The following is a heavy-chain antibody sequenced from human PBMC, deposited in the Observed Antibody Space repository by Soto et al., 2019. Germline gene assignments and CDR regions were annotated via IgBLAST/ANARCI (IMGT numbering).Heavy chain of an antibody. CDR2: TNVGNGNT. CDR1: GSTFSSYT. Sequence: QVQLVQSGAEEKKPGASVKVSCKASGSTFSSYTMHWVRQAPGQSLEWMGWTNVGNGNTKYSQRFQGRVTITRDTSASTVYMGLSSLTSEDTAVYYCASVDYGDSLTDWGQGTLVTVSS. D-gene: IGHD4-17*01. J-gene: IGHJ4*02. CDR3: ASVDYGDSLTD. V-gene: IGHV1-3*05.